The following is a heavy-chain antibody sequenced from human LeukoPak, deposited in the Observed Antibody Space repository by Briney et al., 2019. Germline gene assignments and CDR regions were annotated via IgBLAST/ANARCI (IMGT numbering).Heavy chain of an antibody. CDR3: SRDCLYSRGLVSSFDV. CDR1: GGSISSFD. D-gene: IGHD6-19*01. Sequence: PSETLTLTCTVSGGSISSFDWRWIRQPAGKGLEWIGRIYTSGSTNYNASLERRVTMSVDTAKNQFSLKLISVTAADPAVDYCSRDCLYSRGLVSSFDVWGQGTMVSVS. CDR2: IYTSGST. V-gene: IGHV4-4*07. J-gene: IGHJ3*01.